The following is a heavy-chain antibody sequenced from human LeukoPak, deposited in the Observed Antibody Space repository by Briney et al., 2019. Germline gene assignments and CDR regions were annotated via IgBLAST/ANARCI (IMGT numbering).Heavy chain of an antibody. V-gene: IGHV1-8*01. D-gene: IGHD3-22*01. CDR2: MNPNSGNT. CDR3: AKFYDSSASDAFDI. CDR1: GYTFTNYD. J-gene: IGHJ3*02. Sequence: AASVKVSCKASGYTFTNYDINWVRQATGQGLEWMGWMNPNSGNTGYAQKFQGRVTMTRNTSISTAYMELSSLRSEDTAVYYCAKFYDSSASDAFDIWGQGTMVTVSS.